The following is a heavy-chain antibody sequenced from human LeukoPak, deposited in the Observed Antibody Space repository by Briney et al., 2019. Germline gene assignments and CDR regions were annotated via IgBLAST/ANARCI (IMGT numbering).Heavy chain of an antibody. CDR2: MNPNSGNT. J-gene: IGHJ3*02. CDR1: GYTFTSYD. D-gene: IGHD2-21*02. CDR3: ATGIVVVTPKRDAFDI. Sequence: ASVKVSCKASGYTFTSYDINWVRQATGQGLEWMGWMNPNSGNTGYAQKFQGRVTMTRNTSISTAYMELSSLRSEDTAVYYCATGIVVVTPKRDAFDIWGQGTMVTVSS. V-gene: IGHV1-8*01.